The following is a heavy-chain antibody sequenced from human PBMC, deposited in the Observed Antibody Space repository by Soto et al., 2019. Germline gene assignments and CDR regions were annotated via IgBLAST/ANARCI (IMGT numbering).Heavy chain of an antibody. CDR1: GGSISSYY. CDR3: ARSRGYCSGGSCYGPNDAFDI. CDR2: IYYSGST. D-gene: IGHD2-15*01. V-gene: IGHV4-59*08. Sequence: SETLSLTCTVSGGSISSYYWSWIRQPPGKGLEWIGYIYYSGSTNYNPSLKSRVTISVDTSKNQFSLKLSSVTAADTAVYYCARSRGYCSGGSCYGPNDAFDIWGQGTMVTVSS. J-gene: IGHJ3*02.